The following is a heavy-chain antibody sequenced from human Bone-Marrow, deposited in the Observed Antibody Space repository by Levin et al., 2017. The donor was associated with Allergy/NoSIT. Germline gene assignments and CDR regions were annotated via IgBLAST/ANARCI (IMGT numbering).Heavy chain of an antibody. CDR1: GYSISSGFY. J-gene: IGHJ4*02. V-gene: IGHV4-38-2*01. CDR3: ASAVGMSPYFFDY. CDR2: IYHSGST. Sequence: KPSETLSLTCAVSGYSISSGFYWGWIRQPPGKGLEWIGSIYHSGSTYYNPSLKSRVSISVDTSKNQVSLKLSPGTAADTAVYYCASAVGMSPYFFDYWGQGTLVTVSS. D-gene: IGHD1-26*01.